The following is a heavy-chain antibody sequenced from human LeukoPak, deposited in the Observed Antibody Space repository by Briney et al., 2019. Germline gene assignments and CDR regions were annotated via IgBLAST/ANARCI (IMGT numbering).Heavy chain of an antibody. CDR3: VRERTDAFDI. CDR2: ISRSGATI. V-gene: IGHV3-48*03. J-gene: IGHJ3*02. Sequence: PGGSLRLSCAASGFTFSTYEMNWVRRAPGKGLEWVSYISRSGATIYYADSVKGRFTFSRDNAKNSLYLQLSSLRAEDTAVYYCVRERTDAFDIWGQGTMVTVSS. CDR1: GFTFSTYE.